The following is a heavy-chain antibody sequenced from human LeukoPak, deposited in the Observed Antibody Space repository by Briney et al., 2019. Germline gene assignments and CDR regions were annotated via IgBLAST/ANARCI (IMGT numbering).Heavy chain of an antibody. V-gene: IGHV4-38-2*01. CDR3: ARLWAGDHGYFDY. J-gene: IGHJ4*02. CDR1: GYSISSGYY. CDR2: IYHSGST. Sequence: KASETLSLTCAVSGYSISSGYYWGWIRQPPGKGPEWIGSIYHSGSTYYNPSLKSRVTISVDTSKNQFSLKLSSVTAADTAVYYCARLWAGDHGYFDYWGQGTLVTVSS. D-gene: IGHD7-27*01.